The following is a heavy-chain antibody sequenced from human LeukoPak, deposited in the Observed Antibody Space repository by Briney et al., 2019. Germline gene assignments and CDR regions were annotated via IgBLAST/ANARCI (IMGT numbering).Heavy chain of an antibody. J-gene: IGHJ4*02. Sequence: GSLILSCAASGFTFSSYSMNWVRQAPGKGLEWIGTIQSSGSTYYNPSLKSRVTLSVDTSKNQFSLKLTSVTAADTAVYYCARLGKTYYYNSSGYYSSLYYFAYWGQGTLVTVSS. V-gene: IGHV4-39*01. CDR1: GFTFSSYSMN. CDR2: IQSSGST. D-gene: IGHD3-22*01. CDR3: ARLGKTYYYNSSGYYSSLYYFAY.